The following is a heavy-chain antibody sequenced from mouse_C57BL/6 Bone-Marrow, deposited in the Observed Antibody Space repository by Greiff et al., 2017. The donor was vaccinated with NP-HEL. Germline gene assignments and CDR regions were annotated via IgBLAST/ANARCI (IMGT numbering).Heavy chain of an antibody. J-gene: IGHJ4*01. V-gene: IGHV5-16*01. D-gene: IGHD2-4*01. CDR2: INYDGSST. CDR1: GFTFSDYY. Sequence: EVKLMESEGGLVQPGSSMKLSCTASGFTFSDYYMAWVRQVPEKGLEWVANINYDGSSTYYLDSLKSRFIISRDNAKNILYLQMSSLKSEDTATYYCAREGYYDYDAGYAMDYWGQGTSVTVSS. CDR3: AREGYYDYDAGYAMDY.